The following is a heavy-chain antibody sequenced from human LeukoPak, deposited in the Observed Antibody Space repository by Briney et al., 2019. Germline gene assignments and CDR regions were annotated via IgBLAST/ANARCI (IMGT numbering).Heavy chain of an antibody. J-gene: IGHJ4*02. Sequence: PGGSLRLSCAASGFTFSSYAMSWVRQAPGKGLEWVSAISGSGGSTYYADSVKGRFTISRDNSKNTLYLQMNSLRAEDTAVYYCAKADITMIVVVITSFDYWGQGTLVTVSS. CDR2: ISGSGGST. V-gene: IGHV3-23*01. CDR1: GFTFSSYA. CDR3: AKADITMIVVVITSFDY. D-gene: IGHD3-22*01.